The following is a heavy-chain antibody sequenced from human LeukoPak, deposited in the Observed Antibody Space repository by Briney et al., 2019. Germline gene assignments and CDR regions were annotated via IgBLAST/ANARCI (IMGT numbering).Heavy chain of an antibody. CDR1: GFSLSMYW. CDR2: IRSDGVEK. Sequence: PGGSLRLSCTAAGFSLSMYWMSWVRQAPGKGLEWVANIRSDGVEKYYVDSVRGRFTISTDTAENTLYLQMSSLRADDTAVYYCAREFTGYGNTDYWGQGTLVTVSS. D-gene: IGHD5-12*01. V-gene: IGHV3-7*03. J-gene: IGHJ4*02. CDR3: AREFTGYGNTDY.